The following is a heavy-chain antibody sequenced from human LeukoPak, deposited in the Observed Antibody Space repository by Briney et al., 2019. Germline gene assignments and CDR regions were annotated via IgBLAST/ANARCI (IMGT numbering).Heavy chain of an antibody. CDR3: AKTADQLMYYLDY. CDR2: ISYDGSNK. CDR1: GFTFSSYG. Sequence: PGGSLRLSCAASGFTFSSYGMHWVRQAPGKGLEWVAVISYDGSNKYYADSVKGRFTISRDNSKNTLYLQMHSLRAEDTAVYYCAKTADQLMYYLDYWGQGTLVTVSS. V-gene: IGHV3-30*18. J-gene: IGHJ4*02. D-gene: IGHD1-1*01.